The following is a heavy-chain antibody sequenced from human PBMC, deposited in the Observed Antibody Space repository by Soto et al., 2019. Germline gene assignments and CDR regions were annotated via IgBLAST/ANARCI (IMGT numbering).Heavy chain of an antibody. V-gene: IGHV3-23*01. D-gene: IGHD6-13*01. Sequence: EVQLLESGGGLVQPGGSLKLSCAASGFSFSSTSMSWVRQAPGKGLEWVSGISGTGYSTYYADSVKGRCTISRDNSRNTLYLQMNSLRAGDTGTYYCAKSWGDSWTTYYFESWGQGTLVTVSS. CDR3: AKSWGDSWTTYYFES. CDR1: GFSFSSTS. J-gene: IGHJ4*02. CDR2: ISGTGYST.